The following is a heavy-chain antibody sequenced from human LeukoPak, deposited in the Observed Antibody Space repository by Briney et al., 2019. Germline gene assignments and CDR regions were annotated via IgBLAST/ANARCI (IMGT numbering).Heavy chain of an antibody. D-gene: IGHD4-17*01. Sequence: GGSLRLSCAASGFTFSNAWMSWVRQAPGKGLEYVSAISSNGGSTYYADSVKGRFTISRDNSKNTLYLQMSSLRAEDTAVYYCVKDGDYVNPYWGQGTLVTVSS. CDR3: VKDGDYVNPY. CDR2: ISSNGGST. V-gene: IGHV3-64D*09. CDR1: GFTFSNAW. J-gene: IGHJ4*02.